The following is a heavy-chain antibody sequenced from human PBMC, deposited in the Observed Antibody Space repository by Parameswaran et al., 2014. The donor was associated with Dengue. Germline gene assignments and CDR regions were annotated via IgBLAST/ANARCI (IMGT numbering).Heavy chain of an antibody. Sequence: WIRQPPGKGLESVANIKQDGSEKYYVDSVKGRFTISRDNAKNSLYLQMDSLRGEDTAVYYCARGGYTYAYPIVWGQGTLVTVSS. CDR2: IKQDGSEK. CDR3: ARGGYTYAYPIV. J-gene: IGHJ4*02. D-gene: IGHD5-18*01. V-gene: IGHV3-7*04.